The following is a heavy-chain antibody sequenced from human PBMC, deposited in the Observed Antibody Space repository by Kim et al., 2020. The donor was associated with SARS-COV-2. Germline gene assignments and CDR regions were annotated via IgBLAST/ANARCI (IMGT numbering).Heavy chain of an antibody. CDR1: GFTFSSYA. CDR3: SIDLLHSNYGHYYYGLD. D-gene: IGHD4-4*01. J-gene: IGHJ6*01. Sequence: GGSLRHSCAASGFTFSSYAMSWVRPAPGKGLEWVSAISGSGGSTYYAVPVHRRFPISRDNTKYTLYLQMNSLQAADTAEYYCSIDLLHSNYGHYYYGLD. CDR2: ISGSGGST. V-gene: IGHV3-23*01.